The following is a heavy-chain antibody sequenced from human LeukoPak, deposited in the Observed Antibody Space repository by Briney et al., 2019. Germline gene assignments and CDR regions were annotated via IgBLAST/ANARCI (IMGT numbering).Heavy chain of an antibody. CDR3: ATVPGITVFGEVIDY. CDR2: IESRSDGGTT. Sequence: PGGSLRLSCEVSGFTVSNARMNWVRQAPGGGLEWIGRIESRSDGGTTDYAAPVKGRFTISRDDSQNTVVLHMNSLKTEDTAVYYRATVPGITVFGEVIDYWGQGTLVTISS. D-gene: IGHD3-3*01. CDR1: GFTVSNAR. J-gene: IGHJ4*02. V-gene: IGHV3-15*04.